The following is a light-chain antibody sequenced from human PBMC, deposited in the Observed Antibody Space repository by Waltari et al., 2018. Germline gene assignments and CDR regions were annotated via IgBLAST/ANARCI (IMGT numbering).Light chain of an antibody. V-gene: IGKV3-20*01. CDR1: QSVSSDS. J-gene: IGKJ2*01. Sequence: EIVLTQSPDTLSLSPGERATLSCRASQSVSSDSLAWYQQKHGQAPRLLIYGASSRATGIPDSVSGSGSGTDFTLTVSRLEPEDFAVYYCQQYGSSPYTFGQGTKVDIK. CDR3: QQYGSSPYT. CDR2: GAS.